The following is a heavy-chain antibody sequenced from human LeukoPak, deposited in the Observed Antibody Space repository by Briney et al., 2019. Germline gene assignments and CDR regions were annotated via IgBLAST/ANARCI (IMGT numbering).Heavy chain of an antibody. D-gene: IGHD3-22*01. CDR2: IIDTGGRT. CDR3: AKETYSYDSSGYSDTAFDH. J-gene: IGHJ4*02. V-gene: IGHV3-23*01. CDR1: GFTFSSHA. Sequence: PGGSLRLSCAASGFTFSSHAMNWVRQAPGKGLEWVSSIIDTGGRTYYADSVKGRFIISRDNSKNTLYLQMNSLGAVDTAIYYCAKETYSYDSSGYSDTAFDHWGQGTLVTVSS.